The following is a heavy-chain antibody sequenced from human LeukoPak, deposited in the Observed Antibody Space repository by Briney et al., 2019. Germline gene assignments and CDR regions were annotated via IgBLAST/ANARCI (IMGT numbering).Heavy chain of an antibody. V-gene: IGHV1-18*01. CDR1: GYTFTSYG. J-gene: IGHJ4*02. D-gene: IGHD6-13*01. CDR3: ATDRYSSTLGFDY. CDR2: ISAYNGNT. Sequence: ASVKVSCKASGYTFTSYGISWVRQAPGQGLEWMGWISAYNGNTNYAQKLQGRVTMTEDTSTDTAYMELSSLRSEDTAVYYCATDRYSSTLGFDYWGQGTLVTVSS.